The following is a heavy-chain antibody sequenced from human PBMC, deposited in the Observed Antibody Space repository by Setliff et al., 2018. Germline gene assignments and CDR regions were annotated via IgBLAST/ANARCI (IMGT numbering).Heavy chain of an antibody. J-gene: IGHJ6*04. CDR3: AKGGGSRVLVPAAIFEPTDWKDY. Sequence: GGSLRLSCAASGLTLSGPWVHWVRQAPGRGLVWVSSVNGDGSRKTYADSVKGRFIVSRDNSKNTLYLQMNSLRAEDTAIYYCAKGGGSRVLVPAAIFEPTDWKDYWGKGTTVTVSS. D-gene: IGHD2-2*01. CDR2: VNGDGSRK. V-gene: IGHV3-74*01. CDR1: GLTLSGPW.